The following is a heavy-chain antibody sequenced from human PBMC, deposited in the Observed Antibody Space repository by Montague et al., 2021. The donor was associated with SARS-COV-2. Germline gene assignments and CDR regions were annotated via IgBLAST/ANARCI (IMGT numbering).Heavy chain of an antibody. CDR1: GGSITNNIDY. CDR2: IYYTGNT. J-gene: IGHJ3*01. V-gene: IGHV4-39*02. Sequence: SETLSLTCTVSGGSITNNIDYWAWIRQPPGKGLEWIGSIYYTGNTXYNPSLKGRVTISVVTSKNHFTLKLSSVTAAETAVYYCARLKRYFDSSGSPSAFDFWGQGTKVTVSS. CDR3: ARLKRYFDSSGSPSAFDF. D-gene: IGHD3-22*01.